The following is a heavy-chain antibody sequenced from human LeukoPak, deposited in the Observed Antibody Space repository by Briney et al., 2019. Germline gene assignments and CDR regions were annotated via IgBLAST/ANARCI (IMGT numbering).Heavy chain of an antibody. Sequence: ASVKVSCKASGYTFSSNDINWVRQATGQGLEWMGWMNPHSGNTGYAQKFQGRVTITRNSSISTAYMELSSLRSEDTAVYYCARGRGNSGSVDYWGQGTLVTVSS. CDR1: GYTFSSND. J-gene: IGHJ4*02. CDR2: MNPHSGNT. CDR3: ARGRGNSGSVDY. V-gene: IGHV1-8*01. D-gene: IGHD1-26*01.